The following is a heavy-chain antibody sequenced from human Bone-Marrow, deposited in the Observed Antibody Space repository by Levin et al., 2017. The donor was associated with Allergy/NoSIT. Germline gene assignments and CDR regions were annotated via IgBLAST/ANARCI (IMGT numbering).Heavy chain of an antibody. V-gene: IGHV3-64*01. Sequence: GESLKISCAASGFTFSSYAMHWVRQAPGKGLEYVSAISSNGDSTYYAKSVKGRFTISRDKSKNTLSLQMGSLTADDMAGYDCARGTFYYNSSGYYYPLDYWGQGTLVTVSS. CDR1: GFTFSSYA. CDR3: ARGTFYYNSSGYYYPLDY. J-gene: IGHJ4*02. D-gene: IGHD3-22*01. CDR2: ISSNGDST.